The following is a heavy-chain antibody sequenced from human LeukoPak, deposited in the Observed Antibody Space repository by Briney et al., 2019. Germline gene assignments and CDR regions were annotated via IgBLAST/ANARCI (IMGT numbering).Heavy chain of an antibody. J-gene: IGHJ6*02. V-gene: IGHV3-33*06. Sequence: AGRSLRLSCAASGFTFSSYGMHWVRQAPGKGLEWVAGLGRTGEYKYYADSVKGRFTISRDNSKATVSLQMNSLRAEDSAIYYCVKDRQCATCMPMDAWGQGTTVTVSS. D-gene: IGHD2-8*01. CDR2: LGRTGEYK. CDR1: GFTFSSYG. CDR3: VKDRQCATCMPMDA.